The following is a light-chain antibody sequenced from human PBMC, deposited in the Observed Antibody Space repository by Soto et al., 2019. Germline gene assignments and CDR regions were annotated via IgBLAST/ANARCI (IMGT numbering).Light chain of an antibody. CDR1: QGVGRA. V-gene: IGKV1-13*02. J-gene: IGKJ5*01. CDR2: DAS. Sequence: AIQLTQSPSSLSASVGDRVIITCRASQGVGRALAWYQQKPGKSPKLLIYDASILETGAPARFSGRGSGTDFTLTISTLPPEDFATYYFQQFNGDPSFGQGTRLDIK. CDR3: QQFNGDPS.